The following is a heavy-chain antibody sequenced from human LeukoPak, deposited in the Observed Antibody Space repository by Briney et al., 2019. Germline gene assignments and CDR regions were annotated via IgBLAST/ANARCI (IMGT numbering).Heavy chain of an antibody. D-gene: IGHD4-23*01. Sequence: GGSLRLSCAASGFTFSSYGMSWVCQAPGKGLEWVSAISGSGAKTYYADSVKGRFTISRDNSKNTLYLQMNSLRAEDTAVYYCAKDGGNYAFDSWGQGTLITVSS. V-gene: IGHV3-23*01. CDR2: ISGSGAKT. CDR3: AKDGGNYAFDS. CDR1: GFTFSSYG. J-gene: IGHJ4*02.